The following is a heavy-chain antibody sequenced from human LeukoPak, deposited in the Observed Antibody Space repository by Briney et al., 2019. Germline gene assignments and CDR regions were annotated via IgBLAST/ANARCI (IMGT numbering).Heavy chain of an antibody. CDR2: ISGSGGST. V-gene: IGHV3-23*01. D-gene: IGHD1-14*01. CDR3: AKGKINHDGAFDV. CDR1: GFTFSSYA. Sequence: GGSLRLSCAASGFTFSSYAMSWVRQAPGKGLEWVSAISGSGGSTYYADAVKGRFTISRDNSKKKVYLQMDSLRVDDTAIYYCAKGKINHDGAFDVWGQGTRVTVSS. J-gene: IGHJ3*01.